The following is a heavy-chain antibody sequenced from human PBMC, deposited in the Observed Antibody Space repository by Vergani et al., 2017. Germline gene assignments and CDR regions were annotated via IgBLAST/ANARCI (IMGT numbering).Heavy chain of an antibody. D-gene: IGHD5-24*01. J-gene: IGHJ3*02. CDR3: ATLRRDGYNDKISRCRAFDI. Sequence: QVQLQQCGAGLLKPSETLSLTCAVYGGSFSGYYWSWIRQPPGKGLEWIGEINHSGSTNYNPSLKSRVTVSVDTSKNQFSLKLSSVTAADTAVYYCATLRRDGYNDKISRCRAFDIWGQGTMVTVSS. CDR2: INHSGST. CDR1: GGSFSGYY. V-gene: IGHV4-34*01.